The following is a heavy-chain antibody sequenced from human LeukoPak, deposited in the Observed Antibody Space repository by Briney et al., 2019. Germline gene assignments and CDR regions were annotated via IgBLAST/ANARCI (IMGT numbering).Heavy chain of an antibody. CDR2: IHNSGSS. J-gene: IGHJ5*02. V-gene: IGHV4-30-4*08. Sequence: PSETLSLTCAVSGNSVGSTDYFWTWIRQPPGKGLEWIGYIHNSGSSYYNPSLKSRLSMALDTSKNQFSLNLSSVTAADSAVYFCARLLISSTAVKFDPWGQGTLVIVSS. CDR1: GNSVGSTDYF. D-gene: IGHD6-19*01. CDR3: ARLLISSTAVKFDP.